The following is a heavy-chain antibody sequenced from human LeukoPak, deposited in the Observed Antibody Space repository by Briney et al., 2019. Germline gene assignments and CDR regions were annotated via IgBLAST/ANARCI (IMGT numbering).Heavy chain of an antibody. CDR3: ARDPPAAGQTLNAFDI. J-gene: IGHJ3*02. CDR1: GDSVSSNSAT. CDR2: TYYRSKWYN. D-gene: IGHD2-15*01. Sequence: SQTLSLTCAISGDSVSSNSATWNWIRQSPSRGLEWLGRTYYRSKWYNDYAVSVKSRVSIKPVTSKNQFSLQLSSVTPEGTAMYFCARDPPAAGQTLNAFDIWGQGTMVTVSS. V-gene: IGHV6-1*01.